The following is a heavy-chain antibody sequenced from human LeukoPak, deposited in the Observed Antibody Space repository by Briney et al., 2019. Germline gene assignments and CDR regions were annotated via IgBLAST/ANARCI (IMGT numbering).Heavy chain of an antibody. CDR1: GFTFSDYY. J-gene: IGHJ5*02. D-gene: IGHD3-10*01. CDR2: ISSSGSTI. Sequence: GGSLRLSCAASGFTFSDYYMSWIRQAPGKGLEWVSYISSSGSTIYYADSVKGRFTISRDNAKNSLYLQMNSLRAEDTAIYYCTRDQNFYGSGRGFDPWGQGTLVTVSS. CDR3: TRDQNFYGSGRGFDP. V-gene: IGHV3-11*04.